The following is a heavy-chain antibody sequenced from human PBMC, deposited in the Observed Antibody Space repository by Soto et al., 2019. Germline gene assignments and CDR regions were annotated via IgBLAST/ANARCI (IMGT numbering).Heavy chain of an antibody. V-gene: IGHV1-46*01. J-gene: IGHJ4*02. CDR1: GYSLTSYY. D-gene: IGHD3-3*01. CDR3: ARGCAYRDSTFWNYYGDY. CDR2: INPRIGST. Sequence: QVQLVQSGAEAKKPGASVRVSCKALGYSLTSYYMHWVRQAPGQGLEWMGMINPRIGSTSYTQMFSDRVTMTRDTSTSTVYMELSSLRFEDTAVYYCARGCAYRDSTFWNYYGDYWGQGTLVTVSS.